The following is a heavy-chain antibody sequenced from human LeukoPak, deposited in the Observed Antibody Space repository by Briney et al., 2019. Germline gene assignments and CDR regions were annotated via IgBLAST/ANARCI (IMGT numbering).Heavy chain of an antibody. V-gene: IGHV4-59*01. Sequence: PSETLSLTCTVSGGSISTSYWSWIRQPPGKGLEWIGYIYHSGNTNYNPSLKSRVIISGDTSKNQFSLKLSSVTAADTAVYYCARGAGNFDLWGRGTLVTVSS. CDR2: IYHSGNT. J-gene: IGHJ2*01. CDR3: ARGAGNFDL. CDR1: GGSISTSY. D-gene: IGHD3-10*01.